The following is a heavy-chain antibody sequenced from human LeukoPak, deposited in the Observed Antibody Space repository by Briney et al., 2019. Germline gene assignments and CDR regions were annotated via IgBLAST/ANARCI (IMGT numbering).Heavy chain of an antibody. V-gene: IGHV3-23*01. CDR1: GFTFSSYA. J-gene: IGHJ4*02. CDR3: AKDHGYSGYVVSDY. Sequence: GGSLRLSCAASGFTFSSYAMSWVRQAPGKGLEWVSAISGSGGSTYYADPVKGRFTISRDNSKNTLYLQMNSLRAEDTAVYYCAKDHGYSGYVVSDYWGQGTLVTVSS. CDR2: ISGSGGST. D-gene: IGHD5-12*01.